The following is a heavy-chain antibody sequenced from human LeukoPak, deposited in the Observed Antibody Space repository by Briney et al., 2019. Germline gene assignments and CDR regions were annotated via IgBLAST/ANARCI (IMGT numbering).Heavy chain of an antibody. CDR1: RFTFSSYG. J-gene: IGHJ6*03. Sequence: GGSLRLSCAASRFTFSSYGMHWVRQAPGKGLEWVAFIRYDGSNKYYADSVKGRFTISRDNSKNTLYLQMNSLRAEDTAVYYCAKDSYQLPLYYYYYYMDVWGKGTTVTISS. CDR3: AKDSYQLPLYYYYYYMDV. D-gene: IGHD2-2*01. V-gene: IGHV3-30*02. CDR2: IRYDGSNK.